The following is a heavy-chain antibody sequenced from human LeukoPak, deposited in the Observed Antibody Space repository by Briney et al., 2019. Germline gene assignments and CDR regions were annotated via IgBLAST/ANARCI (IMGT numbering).Heavy chain of an antibody. D-gene: IGHD1/OR15-1a*01. Sequence: GALRLSCAASGFTFSSYGMCWVRQAPGKGLEGVSAISGSGGSTYYVDSVKGRFTISRDHSKNTLYLQMNSLRAEDTAVYYCAKGAEQPMPDIDYWGQGTLVTVSS. V-gene: IGHV3-23*01. CDR1: GFTFSSYG. J-gene: IGHJ4*02. CDR2: ISGSGGST. CDR3: AKGAEQPMPDIDY.